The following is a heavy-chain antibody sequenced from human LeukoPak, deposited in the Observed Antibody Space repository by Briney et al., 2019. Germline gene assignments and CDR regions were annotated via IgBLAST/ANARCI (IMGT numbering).Heavy chain of an antibody. CDR2: INPNSGGT. CDR1: VYTFTGYY. D-gene: IGHD1-26*01. J-gene: IGHJ4*02. CDR3: ARELGSGSYALDY. V-gene: IGHV1-2*02. Sequence: GASVKVSCKASVYTFTGYYMHWVRQAPGQGLEWMGWINPNSGGTNYAQKFQGRVTMTGDTSISTAYMELSRLRSDDTAVYYCARELGSGSYALDYWGQGTLVTVSS.